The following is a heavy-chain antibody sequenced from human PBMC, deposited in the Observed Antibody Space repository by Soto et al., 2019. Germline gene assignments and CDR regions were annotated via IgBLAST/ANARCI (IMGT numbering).Heavy chain of an antibody. CDR3: ARAHYDILTGYSLSWFDP. D-gene: IGHD3-9*01. V-gene: IGHV1-3*01. CDR2: INAGNGNT. Sequence: QVQLVQSGAEVKKPGASVKVSCKASGYTFTSYAMHWVRQAPGQSLEWMGWINAGNGNTKYSQKFQGRVTITRDTSASTAYMELSSLRSEDTAVYYCARAHYDILTGYSLSWFDPWGQGTLVTVSS. CDR1: GYTFTSYA. J-gene: IGHJ5*02.